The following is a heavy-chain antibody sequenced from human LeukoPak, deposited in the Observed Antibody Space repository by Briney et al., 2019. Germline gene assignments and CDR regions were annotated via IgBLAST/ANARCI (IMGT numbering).Heavy chain of an antibody. J-gene: IGHJ4*02. Sequence: GGSLRLSCAASGFTFSSYAMSWVRQAPGKGLEWVSAISGSGGSTYYADSVKGRFTISRDNSKNTLYLQMNSLRAEDTAVYYCAKDEGLAGATPTDYWGQGTLVTVSS. V-gene: IGHV3-23*01. CDR1: GFTFSSYA. CDR2: ISGSGGST. CDR3: AKDEGLAGATPTDY. D-gene: IGHD1-26*01.